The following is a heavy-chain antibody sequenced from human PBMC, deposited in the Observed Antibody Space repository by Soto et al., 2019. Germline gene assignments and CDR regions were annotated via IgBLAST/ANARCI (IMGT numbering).Heavy chain of an antibody. CDR1: GFTFSSYG. D-gene: IGHD6-6*01. J-gene: IGHJ6*02. Sequence: PGGSLRLSCAASGFTFSSYGMHWVRQAPGKGLEWVAVTSYDGSNKYYADSVKGRFTISRDNSKNTLYLQMNSLRAEDTAVYYCAKDRAARSYYYGMDVWGQGTTVTVSS. CDR2: TSYDGSNK. CDR3: AKDRAARSYYYGMDV. V-gene: IGHV3-30*18.